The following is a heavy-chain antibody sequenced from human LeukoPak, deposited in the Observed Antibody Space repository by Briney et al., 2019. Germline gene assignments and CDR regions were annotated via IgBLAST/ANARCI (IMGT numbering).Heavy chain of an antibody. V-gene: IGHV4-59*01. CDR1: GVSINTYF. D-gene: IGHD1/OR15-1a*01. CDR2: VCYNGMT. CDR3: VSQLGETTFH. Sequence: TSESLSLTCTVSGVSINTYFWSWIRQPPGKGLEWIGYVCYNGMTNYNPSLKSRVSISLGTSKNQFSLRLNSVTAAETAVYYCVSQLGETTFHWGQGTLVTVSS. J-gene: IGHJ4*02.